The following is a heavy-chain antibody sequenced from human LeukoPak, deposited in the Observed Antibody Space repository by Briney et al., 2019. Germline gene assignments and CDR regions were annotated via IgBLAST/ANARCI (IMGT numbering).Heavy chain of an antibody. Sequence: ASVNVSCKTSGYTFTRHYIHWVGQAPGPRLEWMGWINPNPCGTTYAQKFQGSVIFPRATSINTAQMELSRLRSADTAIYYCDRILSSEWYSPFDFWGQGTLVTVSS. CDR3: DRILSSEWYSPFDF. J-gene: IGHJ4*02. CDR1: GYTFTRHY. CDR2: INPNPCGT. D-gene: IGHD6-19*01. V-gene: IGHV1-2*02.